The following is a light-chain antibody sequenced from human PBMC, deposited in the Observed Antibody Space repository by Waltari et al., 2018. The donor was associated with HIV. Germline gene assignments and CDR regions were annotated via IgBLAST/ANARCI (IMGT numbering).Light chain of an antibody. J-gene: IGKJ4*01. V-gene: IGKV1-16*02. CDR3: QQYNSYPLT. CDR1: QGISKD. Sequence: DILMTQSPSSLSASVGDRVTIPCRASQGISKDLAWFQQKPGQAPKSLIYAASSLRSGVPSKFSGSGSGTDFTLTISSLQPEEFATYYCQQYNSYPLTFGGGTKVEIK. CDR2: AAS.